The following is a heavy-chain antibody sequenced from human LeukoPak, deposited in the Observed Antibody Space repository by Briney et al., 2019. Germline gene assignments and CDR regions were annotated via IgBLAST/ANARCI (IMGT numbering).Heavy chain of an antibody. Sequence: SETLSLTCNVSGGSISSGGYYWSWFRTHPGQGLEWGGYLYYSGSTYYNPSLKSRVTISVDTSKNQFSLKLSSVTAADTAVYYCARAIGYCTNGVCPGFDYWGQGTLVTVSS. CDR3: ARAIGYCTNGVCPGFDY. J-gene: IGHJ4*02. CDR1: GGSISSGGYY. D-gene: IGHD2-8*01. CDR2: LYYSGST. V-gene: IGHV4-31*03.